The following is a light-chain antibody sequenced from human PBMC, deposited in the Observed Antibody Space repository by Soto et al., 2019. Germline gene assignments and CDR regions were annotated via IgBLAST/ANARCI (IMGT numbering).Light chain of an antibody. CDR3: QQLNTYPPFT. V-gene: IGKV1-9*01. CDR2: LAS. Sequence: DIQLTQSPSFLSASVGDTVTITCRASQGINSYLAWYQQKPGRAPKLLFYLASTLQSGGPSRFSGSGSWTEFTLTISSLQPEDFSTYFCQQLNTYPPFTFGPGTKVDVK. CDR1: QGINSY. J-gene: IGKJ3*01.